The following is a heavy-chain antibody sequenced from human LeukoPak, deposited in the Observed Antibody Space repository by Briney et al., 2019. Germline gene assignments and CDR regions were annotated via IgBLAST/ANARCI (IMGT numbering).Heavy chain of an antibody. Sequence: SSETLSLTCTVSGGSISSSSYYWGWIRQPPGKGLEWIGSIYYSGSTYYNPSLKSRVTISVDTSKDQFSLKLSSVTAADTAVYYCARAGPQQPVRGYFDYWGQGTLVTVSS. CDR3: ARAGPQQPVRGYFDY. CDR2: IYYSGST. D-gene: IGHD6-13*01. CDR1: GGSISSSSYY. V-gene: IGHV4-39*01. J-gene: IGHJ4*02.